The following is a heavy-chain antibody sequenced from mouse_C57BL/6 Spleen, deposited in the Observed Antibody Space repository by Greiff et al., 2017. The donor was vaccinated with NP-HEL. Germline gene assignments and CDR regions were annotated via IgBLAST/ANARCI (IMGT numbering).Heavy chain of an antibody. CDR1: GYTFTDYY. CDR2: INPNNGGT. V-gene: IGHV1-26*01. J-gene: IGHJ4*01. Sequence: EVQLQQSGPELVKPGASVKISCKASGYTFTDYYMNWVKQSHGKSLEWIGDINPNNGGTSYNQKFKGKATLTVDKSSSTAYMERRSLTSEDSAVYYCAPAYYSNYGAMDYWGQGTSVTVSS. D-gene: IGHD2-5*01. CDR3: APAYYSNYGAMDY.